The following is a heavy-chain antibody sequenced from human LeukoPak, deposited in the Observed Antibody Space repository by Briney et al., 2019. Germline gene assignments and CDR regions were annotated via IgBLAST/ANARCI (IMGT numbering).Heavy chain of an antibody. CDR2: IYYSGST. V-gene: IGHV4-61*01. CDR1: GGSISSSSYY. Sequence: SEALSLTCTVSGGSISSSSYYWSWIRQPPGKGLEWIGYIYYSGSTNYNPSLKSRVTISVDTSKNQFSLKLSSVTAADTAVYYCARVGGKGRDGYNFRYVDYWGQGTLVTVSS. J-gene: IGHJ4*02. D-gene: IGHD5-24*01. CDR3: ARVGGKGRDGYNFRYVDY.